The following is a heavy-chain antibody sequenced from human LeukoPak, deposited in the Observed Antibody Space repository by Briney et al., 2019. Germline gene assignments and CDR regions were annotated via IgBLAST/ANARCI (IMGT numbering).Heavy chain of an antibody. CDR3: ATLRDTAMVQVDY. J-gene: IGHJ4*02. Sequence: SETLSLTCAVYGGSFSGYYWSWIRQPPGKGLEWIGEINHSGSTNYNPSLKSRVTISVDTSKNQFSLKLSSVTAADTAVYYCATLRDTAMVQVDYWGQGTLVTVSS. D-gene: IGHD5-18*01. V-gene: IGHV4-34*01. CDR1: GGSFSGYY. CDR2: INHSGST.